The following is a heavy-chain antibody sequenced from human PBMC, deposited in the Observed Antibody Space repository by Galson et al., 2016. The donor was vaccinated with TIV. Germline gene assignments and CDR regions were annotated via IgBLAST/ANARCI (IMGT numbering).Heavy chain of an antibody. CDR3: ARWLMVQGVIRYLDY. CDR1: GFIFSSYW. D-gene: IGHD3-10*01. V-gene: IGHV3-7*01. J-gene: IGHJ4*03. Sequence: SLRLSCAASGFIFSSYWMSWVRQGPGEGLEWGANINQPGGEKYYVDSVKGRSAIHRDNAKNLLDLQVNSLTVEDTAVYYCARWLMVQGVIRYLDYWGQGTQVTVSS. CDR2: INQPGGEK.